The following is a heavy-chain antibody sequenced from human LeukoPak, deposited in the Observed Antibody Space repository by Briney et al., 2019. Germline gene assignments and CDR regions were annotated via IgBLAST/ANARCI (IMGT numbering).Heavy chain of an antibody. CDR2: IYYSGST. CDR3: ARIDRYYDIRGPYGMDV. CDR1: GGSISSYY. J-gene: IGHJ6*02. V-gene: IGHV4-59*08. Sequence: SETLSLTCTVSGGSISSYYWSWIRQPPGKGLEWIGYIYYSGSTNYNPSLKSRVTISVDTSKNQFSLKLSSMTAADTAVYYCARIDRYYDIRGPYGMDVWGQGTTVTVSS. D-gene: IGHD3-10*02.